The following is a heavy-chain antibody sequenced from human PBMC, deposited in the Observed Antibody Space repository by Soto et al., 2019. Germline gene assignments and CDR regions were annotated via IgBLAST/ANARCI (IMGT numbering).Heavy chain of an antibody. CDR1: GGSISSGDYY. V-gene: IGHV4-30-4*01. CDR3: ARTWNYDECGWFDP. J-gene: IGHJ5*02. Sequence: LSLTCTVSGGSISSGDYYWSWIRQPPGKGLEWIGYIYYSGSTYYNPSLKSRVTISVDTSKNQFSLKLSSVTAADTAVYYCARTWNYDECGWFDPWGQGTLVTVSS. CDR2: IYYSGST. D-gene: IGHD1-7*01.